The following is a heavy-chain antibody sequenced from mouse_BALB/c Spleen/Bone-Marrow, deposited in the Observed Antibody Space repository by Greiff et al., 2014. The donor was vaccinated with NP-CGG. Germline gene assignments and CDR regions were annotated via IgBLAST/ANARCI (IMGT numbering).Heavy chain of an antibody. CDR2: INSNGGST. Sequence: EVQLVESGGGLVKLGGSLKPSCAASGFTFSSYYMSWVRQTPEKRLELVAAINSNGGSTYYPDTVKGRLTISRDNAKNTLYLQRSSLKSGHTALYYCARQGYPYFDYWGQGTTVTVSS. J-gene: IGHJ2*01. CDR3: ARQGYPYFDY. D-gene: IGHD2-14*01. CDR1: GFTFSSYY. V-gene: IGHV5-6-2*01.